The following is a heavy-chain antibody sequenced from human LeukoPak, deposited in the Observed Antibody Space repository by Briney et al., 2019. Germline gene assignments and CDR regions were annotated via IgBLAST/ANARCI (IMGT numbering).Heavy chain of an antibody. CDR3: AREGYSSSWYDPIDY. J-gene: IGHJ4*02. D-gene: IGHD6-13*01. CDR1: GYSISSGYY. CDR2: IYHSGST. Sequence: SETLSLTCTVSGYSISSGYYWGWIRQPPGKGLEWIGSIYHSGSTYYNPSLKSRVTISVDTSKNQFSLKLSSVTAADTAVYYCAREGYSSSWYDPIDYWGQGTLVTVSS. V-gene: IGHV4-38-2*02.